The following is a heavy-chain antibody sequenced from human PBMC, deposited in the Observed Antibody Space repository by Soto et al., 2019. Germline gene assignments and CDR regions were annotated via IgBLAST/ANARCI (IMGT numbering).Heavy chain of an antibody. CDR3: ARNNVRGVSNSYNWMDP. CDR2: IYHSGST. J-gene: IGHJ5*02. D-gene: IGHD3-10*01. CDR1: GGSISSSNW. V-gene: IGHV4-4*02. Sequence: SETLSLTCAVSGGSISSSNWWSWVRQPPGKGLEWIGEIYHSGSTNYNPSLKSRVTMSVDIPKKQFSLKLRSVTTADTAIYFCARNNVRGVSNSYNWMDPWGQGTLVTVSS.